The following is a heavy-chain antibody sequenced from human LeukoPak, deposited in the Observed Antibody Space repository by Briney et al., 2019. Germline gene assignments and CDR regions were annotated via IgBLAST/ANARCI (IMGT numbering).Heavy chain of an antibody. Sequence: SETLSLTCTVSGLSISSYYWSWIRQPPGKGLEYIGYMYYSGSTKYNPSLESRVTMSVDTSKNQFSLRLSSVTAADTAVYYCARMNGDYGFRNYFYYGLDVWGQGTTVTVSS. CDR2: MYYSGST. J-gene: IGHJ6*02. D-gene: IGHD4-17*01. V-gene: IGHV4-59*08. CDR1: GLSISSYY. CDR3: ARMNGDYGFRNYFYYGLDV.